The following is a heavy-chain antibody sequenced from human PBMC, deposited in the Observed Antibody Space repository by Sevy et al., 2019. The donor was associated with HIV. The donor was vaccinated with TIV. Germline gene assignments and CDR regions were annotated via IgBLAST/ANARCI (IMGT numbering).Heavy chain of an antibody. D-gene: IGHD2-2*01. V-gene: IGHV3-48*02. J-gene: IGHJ5*02. Sequence: GGSLRLSCAASGFTFSSYSMNWVRQAPGKGLEWVSYISSSSSTIYYAYPVKGRFTNSRDNAKNSLYLQMNSLRDEDTAVYYCARGYCSSTSCYCENWFDPWGQGTLVTVSS. CDR2: ISSSSSTI. CDR1: GFTFSSYS. CDR3: ARGYCSSTSCYCENWFDP.